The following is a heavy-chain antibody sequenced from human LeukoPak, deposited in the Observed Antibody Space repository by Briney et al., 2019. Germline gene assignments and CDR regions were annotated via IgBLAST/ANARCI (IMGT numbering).Heavy chain of an antibody. Sequence: SQTLSLTCTVSGGSISSGSYYWSWIRQPAGKGLEWIGRIYTSGSTNYNPSLKSRVTISVDTSKNQFSLKLSSVTAADTAVYYCARVSGSYYAEIDYRGQGTLVTVSS. CDR2: IYTSGST. D-gene: IGHD1-26*01. V-gene: IGHV4-61*02. CDR1: GGSISSGSYY. CDR3: ARVSGSYYAEIDY. J-gene: IGHJ4*02.